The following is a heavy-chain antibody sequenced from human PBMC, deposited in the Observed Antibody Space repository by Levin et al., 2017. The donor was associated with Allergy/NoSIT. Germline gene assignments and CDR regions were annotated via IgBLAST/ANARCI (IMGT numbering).Heavy chain of an antibody. D-gene: IGHD1-1*01. CDR1: GFTFSSYW. CDR2: INSDGSTT. CDR3: ARSTTHYYYYYMDV. J-gene: IGHJ6*03. V-gene: IGHV3-74*01. Sequence: GGSLRLSCAASGFTFSSYWMHWVRQGPGKGLVWVSRINSDGSTTSYADSVKGRFTISRDNAKNTLYLQMNSLRAEDTAAYYCARSTTHYYYYYMDVWGKGTTVTVSS.